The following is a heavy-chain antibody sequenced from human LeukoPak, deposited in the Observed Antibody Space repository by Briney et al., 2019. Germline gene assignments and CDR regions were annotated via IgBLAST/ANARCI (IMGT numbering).Heavy chain of an antibody. CDR1: GVTFCTDS. V-gene: IGHV3-48*02. CDR3: ASGRSGYYSDF. D-gene: IGHD3-22*01. CDR2: ISSTSTST. Sequence: GGSLRDSSADPGVTFCTDSMYCVRQAPGKGLEWVSYISSTSTSTYYADSAKGRFTISRDNAQNSLYLQMNSLGDDDTAVYYCASGRSGYYSDFSRRGTLVTVSS. J-gene: IGHJ4*02.